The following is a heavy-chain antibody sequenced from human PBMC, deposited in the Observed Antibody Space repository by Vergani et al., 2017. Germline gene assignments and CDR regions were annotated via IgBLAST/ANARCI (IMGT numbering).Heavy chain of an antibody. V-gene: IGHV4-34*01. CDR1: GGSFSGYY. J-gene: IGHJ4*02. Sequence: QVQLQQWGAGLLKPSETLCLTCAVYGGSFSGYYWSWIRQPPGKGLEWIGEINHSGSTNYNPSLKSRVTISVDTSKNQFSLKLSSVTAADTAVYYCARTRRQLADYWGQGTLVTVSS. D-gene: IGHD6-13*01. CDR2: INHSGST. CDR3: ARTRRQLADY.